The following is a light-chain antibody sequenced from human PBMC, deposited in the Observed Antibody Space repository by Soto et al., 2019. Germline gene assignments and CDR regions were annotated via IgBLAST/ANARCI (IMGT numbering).Light chain of an antibody. CDR1: QSLLYSDGNNY. CDR3: MQALQTPLT. J-gene: IGKJ4*01. CDR2: LGS. V-gene: IGKV2-28*01. Sequence: EIVMTQSPLSLPVTPGEPASMSCRSSQSLLYSDGNNYVDWYLQKPGQSPQLLIHLGSNRASGGPDRFSGSGSGTDCTLQISRVEAEDVGVYFCMQALQTPLTFGGGTKVEIK.